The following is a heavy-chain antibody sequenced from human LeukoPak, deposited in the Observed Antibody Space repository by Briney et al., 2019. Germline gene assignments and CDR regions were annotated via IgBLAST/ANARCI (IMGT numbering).Heavy chain of an antibody. Sequence: SETLSLTCTVSGGSISSSSYYWGWIRQPPGKGLEWIGSIYYSGSTYYNPSLKSRVTISVDTSKNQFSLKLSSVTAADTAVYYCASPDASMVSAFDYWGQGTLVTVSS. J-gene: IGHJ4*02. CDR2: IYYSGST. V-gene: IGHV4-39*07. CDR3: ASPDASMVSAFDY. CDR1: GGSISSSSYY. D-gene: IGHD5-18*01.